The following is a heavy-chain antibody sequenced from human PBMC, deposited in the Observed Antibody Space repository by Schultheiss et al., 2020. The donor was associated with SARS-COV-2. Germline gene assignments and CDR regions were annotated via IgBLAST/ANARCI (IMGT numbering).Heavy chain of an antibody. J-gene: IGHJ6*02. D-gene: IGHD3-3*01. CDR1: GFTFSSYA. Sequence: GGSLRLSCAASGFTFSSYAMHWVRQAPGKGLEWVAVISYDGSNKYYADSVKGRFTISRDNSKNTLYLQMNSLRAEDTAVYYCARDLNDFWSGYVGYYYGMDVWGQGTTVTVAS. CDR3: ARDLNDFWSGYVGYYYGMDV. CDR2: ISYDGSNK. V-gene: IGHV3-30*14.